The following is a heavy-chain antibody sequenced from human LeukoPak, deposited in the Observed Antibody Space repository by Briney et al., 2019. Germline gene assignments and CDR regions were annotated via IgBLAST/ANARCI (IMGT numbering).Heavy chain of an antibody. D-gene: IGHD6-13*01. J-gene: IGHJ5*02. Sequence: GGSLRLSCAASGFTFSSYGMHWVRQAPGKGLEWVAVIWYDGSNKYYADSVKGRFTISRDNSKNTLYLQMNSLRAEDTAVYYCAKDPGYSSSGHNWFDPWGQGTLVTVSS. CDR1: GFTFSSYG. CDR2: IWYDGSNK. CDR3: AKDPGYSSSGHNWFDP. V-gene: IGHV3-33*06.